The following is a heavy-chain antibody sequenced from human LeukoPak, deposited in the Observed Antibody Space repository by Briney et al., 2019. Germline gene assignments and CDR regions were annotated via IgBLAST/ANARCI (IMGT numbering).Heavy chain of an antibody. CDR3: ARDSWYGAHYEYYYGMDV. V-gene: IGHV3-30*03. Sequence: GRSLRLSCAASGFTFSSYGMHWVRQAPGKGLEWVAVISYDGSNEYYADSVKGRFTISRDNSKNTLYLQMNSLRAEDTAVYYCARDSWYGAHYEYYYGMDVWGQGTTVTVSS. CDR2: ISYDGSNE. J-gene: IGHJ6*02. D-gene: IGHD3-10*01. CDR1: GFTFSSYG.